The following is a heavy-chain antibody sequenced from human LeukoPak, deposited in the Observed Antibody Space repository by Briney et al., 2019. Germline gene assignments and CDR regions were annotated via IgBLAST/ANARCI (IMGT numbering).Heavy chain of an antibody. CDR3: AKDGLGQQLFYFDY. J-gene: IGHJ4*02. Sequence: GGSLRLSCAASRFTFSNYAMSWVRQAPGKGLEWVSSISGSGESTYYADSVRGRFTISRDNSKNTLYLQMNSLRAEDMAVYYCAKDGLGQQLFYFDYWGQGTLVTVSS. D-gene: IGHD6-13*01. CDR2: ISGSGEST. CDR1: RFTFSNYA. V-gene: IGHV3-23*01.